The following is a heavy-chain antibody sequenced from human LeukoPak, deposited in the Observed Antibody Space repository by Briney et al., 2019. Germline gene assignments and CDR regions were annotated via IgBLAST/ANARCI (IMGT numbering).Heavy chain of an antibody. Sequence: GGSLRLSCAASGFTFSSYWMSWVRQAPGKGLEWVANIKQDGSEKYYVDSMKGRFTISRDNAKNSLYLQMNSLRAEDTAVYYCARGVFYYDSSGFEDYWGQGTLVTVSS. CDR2: IKQDGSEK. J-gene: IGHJ4*02. D-gene: IGHD3-22*01. CDR1: GFTFSSYW. V-gene: IGHV3-7*03. CDR3: ARGVFYYDSSGFEDY.